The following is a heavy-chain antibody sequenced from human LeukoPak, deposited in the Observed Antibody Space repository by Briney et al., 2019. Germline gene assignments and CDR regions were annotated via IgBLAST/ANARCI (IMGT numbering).Heavy chain of an antibody. CDR3: ARSTVTTNWYFDL. D-gene: IGHD4-17*01. CDR1: GYTFTSYY. CDR2: INPSGGST. V-gene: IGHV1-46*01. J-gene: IGHJ2*01. Sequence: ASVKVSCKASGYTFTSYYMHWVRQAPGQGLEWLGIINPSGGSTSYAQKFQGRVTMTRDTSTSTVYMELSSLRSEDTAVYYCARSTVTTNWYFDLWGRGTLVTVSS.